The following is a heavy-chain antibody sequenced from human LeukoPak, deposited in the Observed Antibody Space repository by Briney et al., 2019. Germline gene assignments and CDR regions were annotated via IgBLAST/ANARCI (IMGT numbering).Heavy chain of an antibody. CDR1: GFTFSSYE. CDR3: AREGMATMGYFDY. Sequence: PGGSLRLSCAASGFTFSSYEMNWVRQAPGKGLEWVAVISYDGSNKYYADSVKGRFTISRDNSKNTLYLQMNSLRAEDTAVYYCAREGMATMGYFDYWGQGTLVTVSS. D-gene: IGHD5-24*01. J-gene: IGHJ4*02. CDR2: ISYDGSNK. V-gene: IGHV3-30-3*01.